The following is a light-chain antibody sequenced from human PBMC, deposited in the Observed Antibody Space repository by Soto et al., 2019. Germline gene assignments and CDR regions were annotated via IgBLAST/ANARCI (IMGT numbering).Light chain of an antibody. V-gene: IGLV1-44*01. CDR1: NSNIESNT. CDR2: SNN. J-gene: IGLJ2*01. Sequence: QSVLTQPPSASGTPGQRVTISCSGSNSNIESNTVNWYQQLPGTAPKLLIYSNNQRPSGVPDRFSGSKSGTSASLAISGLQSDDEADYYCAALDDSLNGHVVFGGGTKLTVL. CDR3: AALDDSLNGHVV.